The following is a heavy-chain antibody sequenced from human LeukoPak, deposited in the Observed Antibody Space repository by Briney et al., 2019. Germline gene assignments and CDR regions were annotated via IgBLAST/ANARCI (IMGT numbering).Heavy chain of an antibody. J-gene: IGHJ4*02. Sequence: SETLSLTCTVSGGSISSHYWSWIRQPPGKGLEWIGYFYNSENTNYNPSLMSRVTISVDPSKNWFSLKLSSVTAADTAVYFCARGGLAIDSWGQGTLVTVSS. V-gene: IGHV4-59*11. D-gene: IGHD3-16*01. CDR3: ARGGLAIDS. CDR2: FYNSENT. CDR1: GGSISSHY.